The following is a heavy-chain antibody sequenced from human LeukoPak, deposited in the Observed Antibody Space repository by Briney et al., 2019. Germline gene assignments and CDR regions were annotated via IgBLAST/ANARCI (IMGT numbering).Heavy chain of an antibody. CDR2: ISWNSGTI. CDR1: GFTFDDYA. CDR3: AKDMERAVTGTDY. Sequence: PGGSLRLSCAASGFTFDDYAMHWVRQAPGKGLEWVSGISWNSGTIGYADSVKGRLTISRANAKNSLYLQMNSLRPEDTALYYCAKDMERAVTGTDYGGQGTLVTVPS. V-gene: IGHV3-9*01. D-gene: IGHD6-19*01. J-gene: IGHJ4*02.